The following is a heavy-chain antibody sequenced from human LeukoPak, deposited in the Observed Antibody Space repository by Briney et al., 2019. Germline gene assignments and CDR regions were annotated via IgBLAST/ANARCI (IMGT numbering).Heavy chain of an antibody. D-gene: IGHD3-22*01. V-gene: IGHV3-21*01. CDR2: ISSSSSYI. Sequence: GGSLRLSCAASGFTFSSYSMNWVRQAPGKGLEWVSSISSSSSYIYYADSVKGRFTISRDNAKNSLYLQMNSLRAEDTAVYYCARVGYYYDSSGYYYGVYYYYMDVWGKGTTVTVSS. CDR1: GFTFSSYS. CDR3: ARVGYYYDSSGYYYGVYYYYMDV. J-gene: IGHJ6*03.